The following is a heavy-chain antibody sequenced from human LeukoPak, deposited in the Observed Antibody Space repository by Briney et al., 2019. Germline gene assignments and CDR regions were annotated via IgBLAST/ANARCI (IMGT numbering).Heavy chain of an antibody. J-gene: IGHJ4*02. CDR2: IYPGDSDT. V-gene: IGHV5-51*01. CDR3: ASTSGSYYDPFDY. Sequence: GESLKISCKGSGYSFTTYWIGWVRQMPGKGLEWMGIIYPGDSDTRYSPSFQGQVTISADKSISTAYLQWSSLKASDTAMYYCASTSGSYYDPFDYWGQGTLVTVSS. D-gene: IGHD1-26*01. CDR1: GYSFTTYW.